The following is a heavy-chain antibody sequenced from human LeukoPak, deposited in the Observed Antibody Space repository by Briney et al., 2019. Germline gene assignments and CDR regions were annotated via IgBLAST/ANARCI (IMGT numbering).Heavy chain of an antibody. CDR3: AKDRVTTGRPYYFDY. CDR2: ISGSGGST. V-gene: IGHV3-23*01. CDR1: GFTFSSYG. D-gene: IGHD4-17*01. Sequence: GGSLRLSCAASGFTFSSYGMSWVRQAPGKGLEWVSAISGSGGSTYYADSVKGRFTISRDNSKNTLYLQMNSLRAEDTAVYYCAKDRVTTGRPYYFDYWGQGTLVTVSS. J-gene: IGHJ4*02.